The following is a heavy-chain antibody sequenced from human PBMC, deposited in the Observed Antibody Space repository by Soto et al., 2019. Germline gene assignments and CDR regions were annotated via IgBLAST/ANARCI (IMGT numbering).Heavy chain of an antibody. CDR2: IYYSGST. V-gene: IGHV4-39*01. CDR1: GGSISSSRYY. D-gene: IGHD2-8*01. Sequence: QLQLQESGPGLVKPSEALSLTCSVSGGSISSSRYYWGWIRQPPGKGLEWIGSIYYSGSTYYNPSLKSRVTLSVDTSKNHLSLKLSSVTAADTAVYYCARHKGVRDAFDIWGQGTMVTVSS. J-gene: IGHJ3*02. CDR3: ARHKGVRDAFDI.